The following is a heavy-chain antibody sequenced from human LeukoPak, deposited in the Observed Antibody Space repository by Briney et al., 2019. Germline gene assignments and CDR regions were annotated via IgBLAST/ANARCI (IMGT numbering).Heavy chain of an antibody. CDR3: ARRRLGYYFDY. CDR1: GGSFSGYY. Sequence: SETLSLSCGVYGGSFSGYYWSWIRQPPGKGLEWIGEINPRGSTNYNPSLKSRVTLSADTSKNQFSLTLNSVTAADTAVYYCARRRLGYYFDYWGQGTLVTVSS. CDR2: INPRGST. D-gene: IGHD5-24*01. V-gene: IGHV4-34*01. J-gene: IGHJ4*02.